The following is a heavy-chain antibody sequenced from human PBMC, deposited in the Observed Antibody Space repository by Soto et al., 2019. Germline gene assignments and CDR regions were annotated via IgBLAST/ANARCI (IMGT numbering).Heavy chain of an antibody. J-gene: IGHJ4*02. CDR3: AKGRGFMVRGFPTDY. D-gene: IGHD3-10*01. CDR2: ISGSGGST. V-gene: IGHV3-23*01. Sequence: LRLSCAASGFTFSSYAMSWVRQAPGKGLEWVSAISGSGGSTYYADSVKGRFTISRDNSKNTLYLQMNSLRAEDTAVYYCAKGRGFMVRGFPTDYWGQGTLVTVSS. CDR1: GFTFSSYA.